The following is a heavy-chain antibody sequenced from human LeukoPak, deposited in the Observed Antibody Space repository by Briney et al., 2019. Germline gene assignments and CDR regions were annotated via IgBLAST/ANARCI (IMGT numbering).Heavy chain of an antibody. J-gene: IGHJ4*02. D-gene: IGHD6-19*01. CDR1: GFSVSTNY. CDR2: MYTLGNT. CDR3: ARGDSSGWGLDY. Sequence: GGSLRLSCAGTGFSVSTNYMSWVRQAPGKGLQWVSVMYTLGNTYYADSVKGRFTISRDNSKNTLYLQMNSLKTEDTAVYYCARGDSSGWGLDYWGLGTLVTVSS. V-gene: IGHV3-66*01.